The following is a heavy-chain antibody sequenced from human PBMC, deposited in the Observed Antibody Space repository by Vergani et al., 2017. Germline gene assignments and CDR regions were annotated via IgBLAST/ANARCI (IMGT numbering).Heavy chain of an antibody. D-gene: IGHD4-17*01. CDR1: GFPFSSYA. CDR3: AKDDGDDRKFIYWYFDL. CDR2: ISGSGGST. Sequence: EVQLLESGGGLVQPGGSLRLSCAASGFPFSSYAMSWVRQAPGKGLEWVSAISGSGGSTYYADSVKGRFTISRDNSKNTLYLQMNSLRAEETAVYYCAKDDGDDRKFIYWYFDLWGRGTLVTVSS. V-gene: IGHV3-23*01. J-gene: IGHJ2*01.